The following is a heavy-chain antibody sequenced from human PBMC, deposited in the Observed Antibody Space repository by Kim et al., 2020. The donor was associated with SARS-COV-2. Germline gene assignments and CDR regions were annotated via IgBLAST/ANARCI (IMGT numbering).Heavy chain of an antibody. CDR2: ISSDASAI. CDR1: GFTFTTYA. CDR3: ARDHWGSIDS. J-gene: IGHJ4*02. V-gene: IGHV3-30-3*01. D-gene: IGHD3-16*01. Sequence: GGSLRLSCAASGFTFTTYAIHWVRQAPGKGLECVALISSDASAIAYIDSVKGRFTISRDNSKNTVYLQMNSLRAEDTAVYYCARDHWGSIDSWGQGTLVT.